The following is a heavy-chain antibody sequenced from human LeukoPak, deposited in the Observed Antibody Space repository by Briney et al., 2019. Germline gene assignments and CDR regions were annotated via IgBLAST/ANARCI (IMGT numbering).Heavy chain of an antibody. D-gene: IGHD3-10*01. CDR1: GGSISSSSYY. CDR3: APSGSGFFDY. V-gene: IGHV4-39*01. CDR2: IYYSGST. Sequence: SETLSLTCTVSGGSISSSSYYWGWIRQPPGKGLEWIGSIYYSGSTYYNPSLKSRVTISVDTSKNQFSLKLSSVTAADTAVYYCAPSGSGFFDYWGQGTLVTVSS. J-gene: IGHJ4*02.